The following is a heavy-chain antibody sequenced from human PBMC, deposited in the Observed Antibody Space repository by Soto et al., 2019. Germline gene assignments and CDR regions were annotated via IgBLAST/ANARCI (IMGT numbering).Heavy chain of an antibody. CDR2: INHSGST. J-gene: IGHJ4*02. D-gene: IGHD2-8*02. V-gene: IGHV4-34*01. CDR1: GGSFSGYY. CDR3: ARDKITGLFDY. Sequence: QVQLQQWGAGMLKPSETLSLTCAVYGGSFSGYYWTWIRQPPGTGLEWIGEINHSGSTNYNPSLKSRVTISVDTSKNQFSLKLTSVTAADTALYYWARDKITGLFDYWGQGTLVTVSS.